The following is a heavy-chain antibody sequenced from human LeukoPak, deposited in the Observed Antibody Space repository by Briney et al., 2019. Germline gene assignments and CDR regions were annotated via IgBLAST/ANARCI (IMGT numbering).Heavy chain of an antibody. CDR2: IIPIFGTA. D-gene: IGHD3-22*01. Sequence: ASVKVSCKASGGTFSSYAISWVRQAPGQGLEWMGGIIPIFGTANYAQKFQGRVTITADESTSTAYMELSSLRSEDTAVYYCATDRGYYDSSGDYYGMDVWGQGTTVTVSS. CDR1: GGTFSSYA. J-gene: IGHJ6*02. CDR3: ATDRGYYDSSGDYYGMDV. V-gene: IGHV1-69*13.